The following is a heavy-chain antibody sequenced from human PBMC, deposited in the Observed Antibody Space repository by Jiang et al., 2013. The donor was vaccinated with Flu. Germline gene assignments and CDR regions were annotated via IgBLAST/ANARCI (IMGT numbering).Heavy chain of an antibody. CDR1: GFTFDDYA. J-gene: IGHJ4*02. CDR2: ISGDGGST. Sequence: QLLESGGGVVQPGGSLRLSCAASGFTFDDYAMHWVRQAPGKGLEWVSLISGDGGSTYYADSVKGRFTISRDNSKNSLYLQMNSLRTEDTALYYCAKDIAAAGTGNFDYWGQGTLVTVSS. CDR3: AKDIAAAGTGNFDY. D-gene: IGHD6-13*01. V-gene: IGHV3-43*02.